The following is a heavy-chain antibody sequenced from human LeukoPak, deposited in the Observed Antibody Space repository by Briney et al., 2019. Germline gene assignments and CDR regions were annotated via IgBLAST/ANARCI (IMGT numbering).Heavy chain of an antibody. Sequence: PGSSLRLSCAASGLTFSNYSRHWVREARGKGLEWVAVISYDGSNKYYADSVKGRFTISRDNSKNTLYLQMNSLRAEDTAVYYCAKDPRGGSVNYYYYGMDVWGQGTTVTVSS. D-gene: IGHD2-15*01. V-gene: IGHV3-30*18. CDR2: ISYDGSNK. J-gene: IGHJ6*02. CDR3: AKDPRGGSVNYYYYGMDV. CDR1: GLTFSNYS.